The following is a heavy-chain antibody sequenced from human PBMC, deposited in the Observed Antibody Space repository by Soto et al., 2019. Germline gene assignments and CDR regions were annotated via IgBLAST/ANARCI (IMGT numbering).Heavy chain of an antibody. V-gene: IGHV6-1*01. Sequence: QTLSLTSAISGDSVSSNSAARGWFWQSPSRGLEWLGMTYYRSKWYNYYAVSVKSRITINPDTSKNQFSLQLNSVTPEDTAVYYCAREGGNRYYYYGMYVWGKETTVTVAS. D-gene: IGHD1-26*01. CDR3: AREGGNRYYYYGMYV. CDR1: GDSVSSNSAA. CDR2: TYYRSKWYN. J-gene: IGHJ6*04.